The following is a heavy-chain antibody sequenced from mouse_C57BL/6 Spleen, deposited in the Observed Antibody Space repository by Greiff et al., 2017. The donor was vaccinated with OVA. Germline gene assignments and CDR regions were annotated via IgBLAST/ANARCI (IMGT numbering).Heavy chain of an antibody. J-gene: IGHJ4*01. V-gene: IGHV1-74*01. CDR1: GYTFTSYW. CDR3: AMDYYGSSYVGAMDY. D-gene: IGHD1-1*01. Sequence: QVQLKQPGAELVKPGASVKVSCKASGYTFTSYWMHWVKQRPGQGLEWIGRIHPSDSDTNYNQKFKGKATLTVDKSSSTAYMQLSSLTSEDSAVYYCAMDYYGSSYVGAMDYWGQGTSVTVSS. CDR2: IHPSDSDT.